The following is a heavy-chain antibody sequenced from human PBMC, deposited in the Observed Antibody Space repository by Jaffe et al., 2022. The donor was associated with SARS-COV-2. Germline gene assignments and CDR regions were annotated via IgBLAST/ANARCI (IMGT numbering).Heavy chain of an antibody. CDR2: IYYSGST. V-gene: IGHV4-39*01. CDR3: ARLGVAVAGDYYYYGMDV. Sequence: QLQLQESGPGLVKPSETLSLTCTVSGGSISSSSYYWGWIRQPPGKGLEWIGSIYYSGSTYYNPSLKSRVTISVDTSKNQFSLKLSSVTAADTAVYYCARLGVAVAGDYYYYGMDVWGQGTTVTVSS. J-gene: IGHJ6*02. CDR1: GGSISSSSYY. D-gene: IGHD6-19*01.